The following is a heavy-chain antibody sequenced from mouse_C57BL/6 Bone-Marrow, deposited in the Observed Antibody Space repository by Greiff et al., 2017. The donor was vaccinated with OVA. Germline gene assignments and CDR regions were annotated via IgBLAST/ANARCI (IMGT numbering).Heavy chain of an antibody. CDR2: IHPNSGST. V-gene: IGHV1-64*01. D-gene: IGHD3-1*01. CDR1: GYTFTSYW. J-gene: IGHJ3*01. CDR3: ARRNSGFAY. Sequence: QVHVKQPGAELVKPGASVKLSCKASGYTFTSYWMHWVKQRPGQGLEWIGMIHPNSGSTNYNEKFKSKATLTVDKSSSTAYMQLSSLTSEDSAVYYCARRNSGFAYWGQGTLVTVSA.